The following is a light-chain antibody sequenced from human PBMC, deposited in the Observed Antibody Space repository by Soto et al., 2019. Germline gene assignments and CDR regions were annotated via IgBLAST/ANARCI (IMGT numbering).Light chain of an antibody. CDR3: QQFKSGTWT. Sequence: DIQMTQSPSTLSASVGDRVTITCRASQNIERWLAWYQQKPGKAPKLLLYDVSSLESGVPSRFSGNGSGTEMILTINGLQPDDFAAYFCQQFKSGTWTFGQGTKVEVK. J-gene: IGKJ1*01. CDR1: QNIERW. V-gene: IGKV1-5*01. CDR2: DVS.